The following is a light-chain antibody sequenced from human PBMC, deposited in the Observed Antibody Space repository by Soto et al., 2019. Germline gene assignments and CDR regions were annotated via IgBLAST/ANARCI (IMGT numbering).Light chain of an antibody. CDR1: HTITGH. Sequence: DIHMTQSPSSLSASVGYRFTITCRASHTITGHLDWYQQKSGRAPKLLISAASTLQSGVPSRFSGGGSGTEFTLTITSLQPEDFETYHCQQTYSSVFTFGPGTKVDIK. J-gene: IGKJ3*01. CDR3: QQTYSSVFT. V-gene: IGKV1-39*01. CDR2: AAS.